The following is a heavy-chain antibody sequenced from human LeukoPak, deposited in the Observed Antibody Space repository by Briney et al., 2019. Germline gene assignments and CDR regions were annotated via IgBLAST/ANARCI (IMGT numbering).Heavy chain of an antibody. Sequence: PGGSLRLSCAASGFTFSSYGMHWVRQAPGKGLEWVAVISYDGSNKYYADSVKGRFTISRDNSKNTLYLQMNSLRAEDTAVYYCARGEGATLGVWGAFDIWGQGTMVTVSS. CDR1: GFTFSSYG. V-gene: IGHV3-30*03. CDR2: ISYDGSNK. D-gene: IGHD1-26*01. J-gene: IGHJ3*02. CDR3: ARGEGATLGVWGAFDI.